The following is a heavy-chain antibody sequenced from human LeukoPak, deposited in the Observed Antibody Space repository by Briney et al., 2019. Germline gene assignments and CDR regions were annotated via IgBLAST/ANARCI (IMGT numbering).Heavy chain of an antibody. D-gene: IGHD7-27*01. Sequence: TGGSLRLSCAASGFAFISTSIHWVRQAPGKGLEWLSYSSTLTGNIYYADSVKGRFTISRDNAKSSLNLQISSLRAEDTAVYFCATTGDFYDMDVWGRGTTVIVSS. CDR1: GFAFISTS. CDR2: SSTLTGNI. V-gene: IGHV3-48*04. J-gene: IGHJ6*03. CDR3: ATTGDFYDMDV.